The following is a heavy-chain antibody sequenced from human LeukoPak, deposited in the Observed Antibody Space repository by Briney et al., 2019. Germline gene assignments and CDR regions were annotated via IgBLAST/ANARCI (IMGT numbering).Heavy chain of an antibody. CDR1: GFIFSSHW. J-gene: IGHJ4*02. CDR2: IRGDGSST. V-gene: IGHV3-74*01. D-gene: IGHD1-26*01. CDR3: SGSYIQSWVGDH. Sequence: PGGSLRLSCAASGFIFSSHWMHWVRQAPGKGLVWVLGIRGDGSSTSYADSVKGRFTISRDNSKNTLYLQMSSLRPEDTAVYHCSGSYIQSWVGDHWGQGTLVTVSS.